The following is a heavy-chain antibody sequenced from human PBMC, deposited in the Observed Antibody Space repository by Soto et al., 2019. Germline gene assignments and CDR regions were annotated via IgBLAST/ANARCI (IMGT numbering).Heavy chain of an antibody. CDR1: GYTFTGYY. Sequence: ASVKVSCKASGYTFTGYYMHWVRQAPGQGLEWMGWINPNSGGTNYAQKFQGWVTMTRDTSISTAYMELSRLRSDDTAVYYCARERITIFGVPTSNWFDSWGQGSLVTVSS. D-gene: IGHD3-3*01. CDR3: ARERITIFGVPTSNWFDS. J-gene: IGHJ5*01. V-gene: IGHV1-2*04. CDR2: INPNSGGT.